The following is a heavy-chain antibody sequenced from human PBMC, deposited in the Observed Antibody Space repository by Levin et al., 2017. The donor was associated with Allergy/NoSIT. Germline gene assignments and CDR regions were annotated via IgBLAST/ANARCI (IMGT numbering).Heavy chain of an antibody. J-gene: IGHJ4*02. CDR3: ARSEGSGSNKRAPGY. CDR2: ISYDGNNK. V-gene: IGHV3-30-3*01. Sequence: PGESLKISCAASGFTFSSYAMHWVRQAPGKGLEWVAVISYDGNNKYYADSVKGRFTISRDNSKNTLYLQMNSLKTEDTAVYYCARSEGSGSNKRAPGYWGQGTLVTVSS. D-gene: IGHD3-10*01. CDR1: GFTFSSYA.